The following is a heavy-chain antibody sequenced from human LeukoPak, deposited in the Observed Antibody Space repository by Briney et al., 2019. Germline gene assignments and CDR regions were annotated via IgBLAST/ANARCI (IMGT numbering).Heavy chain of an antibody. V-gene: IGHV3-49*03. CDR3: TSGIYSGSYPPFDY. D-gene: IGHD3-10*01. J-gene: IGHJ4*02. Sequence: GGSLRLSCTASGFTFGDYAMSWFRQAPGKGPEWVGFIRSKAYGGTTEYAASVKGRFTISRDDSKSIAYLQMNSLKTEDTAVYYCTSGIYSGSYPPFDYWGQGTLVTVSS. CDR2: IRSKAYGGTT. CDR1: GFTFGDYA.